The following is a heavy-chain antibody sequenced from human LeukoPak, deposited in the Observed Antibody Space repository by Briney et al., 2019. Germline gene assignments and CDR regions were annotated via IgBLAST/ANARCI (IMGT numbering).Heavy chain of an antibody. CDR2: INPSGGST. CDR1: GYTFTSYY. J-gene: IGHJ3*02. Sequence: ASVKVSXKASGYTFTSYYMHWVRQAPGQGLEWMGIINPSGGSTSYAQKFQSRATLTRDTSTSTVYMELSSLRSEDTAVYYCARELPVSAATHAFDIWGQGTMVTVSS. CDR3: ARELPVSAATHAFDI. D-gene: IGHD2-2*01. V-gene: IGHV1-46*03.